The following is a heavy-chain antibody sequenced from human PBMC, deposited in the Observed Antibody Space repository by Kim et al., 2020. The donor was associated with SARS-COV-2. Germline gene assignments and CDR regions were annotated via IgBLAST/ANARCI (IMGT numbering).Heavy chain of an antibody. V-gene: IGHV1-69*13. CDR2: IIPIFGTA. J-gene: IGHJ4*02. CDR1: GGTFSSYA. CDR3: ARGLTVVTLFDY. D-gene: IGHD2-15*01. Sequence: SVKVSCKASGGTFSSYAISWVRQPPGQGLEWMGGIIPIFGTANYAQKFQGRVTITADESTSTAYMELSSLRSEDTAVYYWARGLTVVTLFDYWGQGTLVTVSS.